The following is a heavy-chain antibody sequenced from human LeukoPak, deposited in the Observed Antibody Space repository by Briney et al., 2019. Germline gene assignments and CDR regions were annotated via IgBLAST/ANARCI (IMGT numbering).Heavy chain of an antibody. D-gene: IGHD4-23*01. J-gene: IGHJ4*02. V-gene: IGHV4-39*07. CDR3: ARGASGGLFVY. CDR1: GDSISSNTHS. CDR2: IYYSGTT. Sequence: SETLSLTCTVSGDSISSNTHSWGWIRQPPGKGLEWIGTIYYSGTTYYNPSLRSRVTISVDTSKNQFSLKLSSVTAADTAVYFCARGASGGLFVYWGQGTLVTVSS.